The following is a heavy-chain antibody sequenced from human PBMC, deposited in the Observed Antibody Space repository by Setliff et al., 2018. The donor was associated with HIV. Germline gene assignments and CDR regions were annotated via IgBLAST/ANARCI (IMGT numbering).Heavy chain of an antibody. CDR3: ARVPFTTGFDY. Sequence: SETLSLTCNVSGGSITNFYWSWIRQPPGKGLEWIGYIYTSGSTNYNPSLKSRVTMSVDTSKNHFSLKLSSVTAADTAVFYCARVPFTTGFDYWGQGILVTVSS. CDR1: GGSITNFY. V-gene: IGHV4-4*09. CDR2: IYTSGST. J-gene: IGHJ4*02. D-gene: IGHD3-3*01.